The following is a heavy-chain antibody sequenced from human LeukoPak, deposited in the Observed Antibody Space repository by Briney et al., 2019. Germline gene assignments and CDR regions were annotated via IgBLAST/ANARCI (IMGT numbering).Heavy chain of an antibody. CDR1: GYTFTNYG. J-gene: IGHJ5*02. Sequence: ASVKLSCKASGYTFTNYGITWVRQAPGQGLEWMGWISAYNGNTNYAQKLQGRVTMTVDKTTSTAYMELRSLRSDDTAVYYCARGGANCSGGRCPLNWFDPWGQGTPVTVSS. D-gene: IGHD2-15*01. CDR2: ISAYNGNT. CDR3: ARGGANCSGGRCPLNWFDP. V-gene: IGHV1-18*01.